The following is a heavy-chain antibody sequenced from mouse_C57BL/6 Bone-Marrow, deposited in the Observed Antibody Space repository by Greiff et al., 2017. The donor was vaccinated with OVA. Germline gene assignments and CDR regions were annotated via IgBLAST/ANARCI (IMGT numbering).Heavy chain of an antibody. CDR1: GFTFSDYY. CDR2: ISNGGGST. CDR3: ARNDYYGSSYCFAY. V-gene: IGHV5-12*01. J-gene: IGHJ3*01. D-gene: IGHD1-1*01. Sequence: EVKLMESGGGLVQPGGSLKLSCAASGFTFSDYYMYWVRQTPEKRLEWVAYISNGGGSTYYPDTIKGRYTISRDNAKNTLYLQMSRLKSEDTALYYCARNDYYGSSYCFAYWGQGTLVTVSA.